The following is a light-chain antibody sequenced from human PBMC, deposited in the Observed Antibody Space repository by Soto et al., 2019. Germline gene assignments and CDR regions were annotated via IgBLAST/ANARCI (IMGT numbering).Light chain of an antibody. Sequence: EIVLTQSPATLSLSPGERTTLSCRASQSISNSLAWYQQKPGQAPRLLIYDASNRATGIPARFSGSGSGTGFTLTISSLEPEDFALYYCQQRGEWPPGATFGQGTRLEIK. J-gene: IGKJ5*01. CDR3: QQRGEWPPGAT. CDR1: QSISNS. V-gene: IGKV3-11*01. CDR2: DAS.